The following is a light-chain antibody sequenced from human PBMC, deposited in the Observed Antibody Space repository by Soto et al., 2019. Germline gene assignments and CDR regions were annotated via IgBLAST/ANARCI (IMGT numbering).Light chain of an antibody. Sequence: QSVLTQPASVSGSPGQSISISCTGTSSDVGYFNYVSWYQQHPGKAPKLMIYDVSNRPSGISNRFSGSKSGNTASLTISGPQAEDEADYYCSSYTSSSILYVFGTGTKVTVL. J-gene: IGLJ1*01. CDR1: SSDVGYFNY. CDR2: DVS. V-gene: IGLV2-14*03. CDR3: SSYTSSSILYV.